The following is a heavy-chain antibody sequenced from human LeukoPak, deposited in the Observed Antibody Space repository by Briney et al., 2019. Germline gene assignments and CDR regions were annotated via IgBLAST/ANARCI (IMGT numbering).Heavy chain of an antibody. CDR1: GFTFSSYA. Sequence: GSLRLSCAASGFTFSSYAMSWIRQPPGKGLEWIGEINHSGSTNYNPSLKSRVTISVDTSKNQFSLKLSSVTAADTAVYYCARGITYYYDSSGYADYWGQGTLVTVSS. J-gene: IGHJ4*02. V-gene: IGHV4-34*01. D-gene: IGHD3-22*01. CDR2: INHSGST. CDR3: ARGITYYYDSSGYADY.